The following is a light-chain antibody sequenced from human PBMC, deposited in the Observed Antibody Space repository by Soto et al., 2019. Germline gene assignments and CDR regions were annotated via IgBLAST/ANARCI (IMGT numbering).Light chain of an antibody. CDR3: QQYGNSPRT. CDR1: QSVSSDY. J-gene: IGKJ1*01. CDR2: GTS. Sequence: NVLTQSPGTLSLSPGEGATLSCRAGQSVSSDYLAWYQQKPGQAPRLLIYGTSNRATGIPDRFSGSGSGTDFTLTISRLEPEDFAVYYCQQYGNSPRTFGQGTKVDIK. V-gene: IGKV3-20*01.